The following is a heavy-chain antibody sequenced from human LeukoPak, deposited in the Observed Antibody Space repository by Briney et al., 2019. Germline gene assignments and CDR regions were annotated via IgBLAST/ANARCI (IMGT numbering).Heavy chain of an antibody. CDR2: INHNGNVN. Sequence: GESLRLSCAASGFTFSSYWMNWARQAPGMGLEWVASINHNGNVNYYVDSVKGRFTISRDNAKNSLYLQMSNLRAEDTAVYFCARGGGLDVWGQGATVTVSS. CDR3: ARGGGLDV. D-gene: IGHD3-16*01. CDR1: GFTFSSYW. V-gene: IGHV3-7*03. J-gene: IGHJ6*02.